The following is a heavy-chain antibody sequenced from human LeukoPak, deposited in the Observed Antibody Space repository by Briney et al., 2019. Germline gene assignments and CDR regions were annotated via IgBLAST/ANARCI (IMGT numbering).Heavy chain of an antibody. CDR1: GFTFGSYA. CDR3: AKDRGSYIYGSGRYSNAGHFDY. V-gene: IGHV3-30*04. J-gene: IGHJ4*02. CDR2: ISYDGSDK. D-gene: IGHD3-10*01. Sequence: GGSLRLSCSASGFTFGSYAMHWVRQAPGKGLEWVAVISYDGSDKYYADSVKGRFTISRDNSKNTLYLQMNSLRAEDTAVYYCAKDRGSYIYGSGRYSNAGHFDYWGQGTLVTVSS.